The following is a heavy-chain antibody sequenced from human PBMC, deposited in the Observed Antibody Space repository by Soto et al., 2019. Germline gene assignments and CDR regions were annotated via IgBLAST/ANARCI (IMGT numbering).Heavy chain of an antibody. CDR1: GFSFSNAW. Sequence: EVQLVESGGGLVKPGGSLRLSCAGSGFSFSNAWMNWVRQAPGKGLEWVGRIKRKIDGEATDYAAPVKGRFTVSRDDSKSALYLHMNSLKGDDTAVYYCTTGSVEGVWGQGTTSPSP. J-gene: IGHJ6*02. CDR3: TTGSVEGV. CDR2: IKRKIDGEAT. D-gene: IGHD2-15*01. V-gene: IGHV3-15*07.